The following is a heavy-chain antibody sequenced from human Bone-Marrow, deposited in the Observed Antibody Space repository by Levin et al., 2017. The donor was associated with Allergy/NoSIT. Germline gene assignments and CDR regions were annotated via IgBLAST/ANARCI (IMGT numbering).Heavy chain of an antibody. CDR3: ARVHYYYYGMDV. Sequence: PGGSLRLSCKASGYTFTDYYMHWVRQAPGQGLEWMGRINPDSGGANYAQKFQGRVTMTRDTSISTAYMELSRLRSDDTAVYYCARVHYYYYGMDVWGQGTTLTVSS. CDR1: GYTFTDYY. V-gene: IGHV1-2*06. CDR2: INPDSGGA. J-gene: IGHJ6*02. D-gene: IGHD3-10*01.